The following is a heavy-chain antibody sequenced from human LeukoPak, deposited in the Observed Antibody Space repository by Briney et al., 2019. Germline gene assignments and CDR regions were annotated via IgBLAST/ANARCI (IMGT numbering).Heavy chain of an antibody. J-gene: IGHJ4*02. CDR2: INPSGGST. V-gene: IGHV1-46*01. D-gene: IGHD5-18*01. CDR1: GYTFTSYY. CDR3: VRDLGVDTTMIFFDY. Sequence: GASVKVSCKASGYTFTSYYMHWVRQAPGQGLEWMGIINPSGGSTSYAQKFQGRVTMTWDTSTSTVYMELSSLRSEDTAVYYCVRDLGVDTTMIFFDYWGQGSVVTVSS.